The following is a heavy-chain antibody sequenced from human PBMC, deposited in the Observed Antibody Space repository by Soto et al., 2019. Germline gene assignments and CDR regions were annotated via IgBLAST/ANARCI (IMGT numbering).Heavy chain of an antibody. CDR1: GFTFRNYG. V-gene: IGHV3-15*01. D-gene: IGHD3-9*01. Sequence: PGWSLRLSCAAAGFTFRNYGMNWVRPAPGKGLGWVGRIKSKTDGGTTDYAAPVKGRFTISRDDSKNTLYLQMNSLKTEDTAVYYCTTDLTDILPWDVWGQGTTVTVSS. CDR2: IKSKTDGGTT. J-gene: IGHJ6*02. CDR3: TTDLTDILPWDV.